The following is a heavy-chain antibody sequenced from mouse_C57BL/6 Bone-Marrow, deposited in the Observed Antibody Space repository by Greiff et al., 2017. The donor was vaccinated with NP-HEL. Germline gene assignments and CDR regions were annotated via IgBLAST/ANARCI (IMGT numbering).Heavy chain of an antibody. D-gene: IGHD4-1*01. CDR1: GYTFTGYW. CDR2: ILPGSGST. CDR3: ARYNWDVLYGYFEG. Sequence: VKLMESGAELMKPGASVKLSCTATGYTFTGYWIEWVKQRPGPGLEWIGEILPGSGSTNYHYQFQGKATFTADTSSNTASMQLRSLTTEDSAIEYCARYNWDVLYGYFEGWGTGTTVTVAS. J-gene: IGHJ1*03. V-gene: IGHV1-9*01.